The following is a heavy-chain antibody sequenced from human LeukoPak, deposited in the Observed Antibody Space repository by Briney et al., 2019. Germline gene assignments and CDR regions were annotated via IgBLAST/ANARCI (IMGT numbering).Heavy chain of an antibody. CDR1: GGSFSGYY. D-gene: IGHD3-3*01. Sequence: SETLSLTCAVYGGSFSGYYWSWIRQPPGKGLEWIGEINHSGSTNYNPSLKSRVTISVDTSKNQFSLKLSSVTAADTAVYYCARAQPRYYDFWSGYFDWFDPWGQGTLVTVSS. V-gene: IGHV4-34*01. CDR3: ARAQPRYYDFWSGYFDWFDP. CDR2: INHSGST. J-gene: IGHJ5*02.